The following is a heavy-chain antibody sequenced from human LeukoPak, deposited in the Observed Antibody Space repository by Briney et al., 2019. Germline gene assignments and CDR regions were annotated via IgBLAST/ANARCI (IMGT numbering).Heavy chain of an antibody. V-gene: IGHV5-51*01. J-gene: IGHJ4*02. CDR1: GYSFTSYW. CDR3: ARSSDSSGYYDYFDY. Sequence: GESLKISCKGSGYSFTSYWIGWVRQMPGKGLEWMAVIYPGDSDTKYSPSFQGHITISADSSSTTADLQWSSLKASDTAIYYCARSSDSSGYYDYFDYWGQGTLVTVSS. CDR2: IYPGDSDT. D-gene: IGHD3-22*01.